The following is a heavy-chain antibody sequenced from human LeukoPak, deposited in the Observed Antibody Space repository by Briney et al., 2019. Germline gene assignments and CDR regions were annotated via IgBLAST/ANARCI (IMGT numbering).Heavy chain of an antibody. D-gene: IGHD4/OR15-4a*01. Sequence: SGTLSLTCTVSGASISSSDRWSWVRQPPGKGLEWIGEIYLSGGTNYNPSLKSRVTISVDKSKNQFSLKLSSLTAADTALYYCAREGASRYLDYWGQGILVTVSS. CDR1: GASISSSDR. CDR2: IYLSGGT. J-gene: IGHJ4*02. CDR3: AREGASRYLDY. V-gene: IGHV4-4*02.